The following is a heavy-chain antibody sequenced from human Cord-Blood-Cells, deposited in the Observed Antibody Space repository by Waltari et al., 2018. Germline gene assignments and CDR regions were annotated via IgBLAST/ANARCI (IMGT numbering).Heavy chain of an antibody. CDR2: ISSSSSYI. V-gene: IGHV3-21*01. CDR3: ARSGYFGDAFDI. D-gene: IGHD3-10*01. J-gene: IGHJ3*02. CDR1: GSTFSSYS. Sequence: EVQLVESGGGLVKPGGSLRLSWAAHGSTFSSYSRNWVRQAPGKGLEWVSSISSSSSYIYYADSVKGRFTISRDNAKNSLYLQMNSLRAEDTAVYYCARSGYFGDAFDIWGQGTMVTVSS.